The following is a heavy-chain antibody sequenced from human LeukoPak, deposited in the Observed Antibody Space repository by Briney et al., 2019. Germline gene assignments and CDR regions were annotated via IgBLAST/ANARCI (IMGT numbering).Heavy chain of an antibody. CDR3: ARVDHYDFWVFP. CDR1: GGSISSGGHS. D-gene: IGHD3-3*01. Sequence: SETLSLTCAVSGGSISSGGHSWSWIRQPPGKGLEWFGYISYSGNTYYNPSLKSRVTISVDTSKNQFTLKLNSVTAADTAVYYCARVDHYDFWVFPWGQGTLVTVSS. V-gene: IGHV4-30-4*07. CDR2: ISYSGNT. J-gene: IGHJ5*02.